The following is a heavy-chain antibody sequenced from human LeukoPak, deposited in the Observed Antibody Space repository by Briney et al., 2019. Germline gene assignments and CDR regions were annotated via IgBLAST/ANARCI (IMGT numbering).Heavy chain of an antibody. CDR2: INHSGRV. V-gene: IGHV4-34*01. Sequence: PGGSLRLSCAASGFTFSSYSMNWVRQPPGKGLEWIGDINHSGRVNYRPSLKSRVTISVDTSKSQFSLKLSAVTAADTAVYYCARGLGPMSPSLDYWGQGSLVTVSS. J-gene: IGHJ4*02. CDR1: GFTFSSYS. D-gene: IGHD3-22*01. CDR3: ARGLGPMSPSLDY.